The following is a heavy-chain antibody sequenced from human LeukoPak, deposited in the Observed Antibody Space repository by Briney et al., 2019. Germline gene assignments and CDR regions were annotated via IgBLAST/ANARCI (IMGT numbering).Heavy chain of an antibody. CDR2: INHNGNVN. V-gene: IGHV3-7*03. CDR1: GFTFSSYW. D-gene: IGHD3-16*01. CDR3: ARGGGLDV. Sequence: PGGSQRLSCAACGFTFSSYWMRWARQARGEGLEWVGSINHNGNVNYYVDSVNGRFTISRDNAKNSLYLQMSNLRAEDTAVYFCARGGGLDVWGQGATVTVSS. J-gene: IGHJ6*02.